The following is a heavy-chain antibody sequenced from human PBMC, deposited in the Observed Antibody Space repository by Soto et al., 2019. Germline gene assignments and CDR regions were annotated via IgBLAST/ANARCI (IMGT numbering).Heavy chain of an antibody. CDR1: GGSISSGNYY. V-gene: IGHV4-30-4*01. D-gene: IGHD3-10*01. CDR2: IYYSGST. Sequence: QVQLQESGPGLVKPSQTLSLTCTVSGGSISSGNYYWSWIRQPPGKGLEWIGYIYYSGSTYYNPSLKSRVTISVDTSKNQFSLKLSSVTAADTAVYYCAREQGIMVRGVIQSHYYYYGMDVWGQGTTVTVSS. J-gene: IGHJ6*02. CDR3: AREQGIMVRGVIQSHYYYYGMDV.